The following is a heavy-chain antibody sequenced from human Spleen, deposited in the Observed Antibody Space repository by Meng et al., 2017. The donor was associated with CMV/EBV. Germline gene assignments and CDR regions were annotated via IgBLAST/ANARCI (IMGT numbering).Heavy chain of an antibody. V-gene: IGHV3-30*02. CDR2: IRNNGTNK. D-gene: IGHD5-12*01. CDR3: AKEGAYDREIDY. Sequence: CASSGFTFSSYSINWVGKAPGKGLEWVALIRNNGTNKFYADSVKGRFIISRDNSKNTLYLQMNSLRAEDTAVYYCAKEGAYDREIDYWGQGTLVTVSS. J-gene: IGHJ4*02. CDR1: GFTFSSYS.